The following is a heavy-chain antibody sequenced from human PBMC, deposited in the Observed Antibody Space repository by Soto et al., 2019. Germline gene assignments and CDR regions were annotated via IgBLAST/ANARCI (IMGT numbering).Heavy chain of an antibody. Sequence: QVQLVQSGAEVKKPGSSVKVSCKAAGGTFSSYAISWVRQAPGQELEWMGGIIPIVGTENYAQKFQGRVTITADEYTSTAYMELSSLRSEDTAVYYCASLADDSRFSGIWGQGTMVTVSS. CDR1: GGTFSSYA. D-gene: IGHD3-22*01. CDR2: IIPIVGTE. V-gene: IGHV1-69*01. CDR3: ASLADDSRFSGI. J-gene: IGHJ3*02.